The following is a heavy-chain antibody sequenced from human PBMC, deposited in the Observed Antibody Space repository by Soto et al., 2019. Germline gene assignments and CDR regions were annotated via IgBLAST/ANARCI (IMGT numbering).Heavy chain of an antibody. CDR1: GFTFSSYS. D-gene: IGHD1-1*01. CDR2: ISSSSSYI. J-gene: IGHJ3*02. CDR3: GLLHRLEADAFDI. Sequence: LRLSCAASGFTFSSYSMNWVRQAPGKGLEWVSSISSSSSYIYYADSVKGRFTISRDNAKNSLYLQMNSLRAEDTAVYYCGLLHRLEADAFDIWGQGTMVTVSS. V-gene: IGHV3-21*01.